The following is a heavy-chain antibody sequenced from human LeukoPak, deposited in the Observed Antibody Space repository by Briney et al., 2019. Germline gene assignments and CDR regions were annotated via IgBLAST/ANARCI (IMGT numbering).Heavy chain of an antibody. V-gene: IGHV1-69*13. D-gene: IGHD5-12*01. CDR2: IIPIFGTA. Sequence: ASVKVSCKASGGTFSSYAISWVRQAPGQGLEWMGGIIPIFGTANYAQKFQGRVTITADESTSTAYMELRSLTSDDTAMYYCARSGRGTYYYFDLWGQGTLVTVSS. J-gene: IGHJ4*02. CDR1: GGTFSSYA. CDR3: ARSGRGTYYYFDL.